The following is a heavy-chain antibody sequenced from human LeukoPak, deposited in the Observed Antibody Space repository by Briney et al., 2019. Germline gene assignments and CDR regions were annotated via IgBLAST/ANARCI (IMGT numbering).Heavy chain of an antibody. CDR1: GDSVSSNSAA. J-gene: IGHJ5*02. CDR2: TYYRSKWYN. CDR3: ARDGEQWLVQSRSHWFDP. Sequence: SQTLSLTCAISGDSVSSNSAAWNWIRQSPSRGLEWLGRTYYRSKWYNDYAVSVKSRITINLDTSKNQFSLQLNSVTPEDTAVYYCARDGEQWLVQSRSHWFDPWGQGTLVTVSS. V-gene: IGHV6-1*01. D-gene: IGHD6-19*01.